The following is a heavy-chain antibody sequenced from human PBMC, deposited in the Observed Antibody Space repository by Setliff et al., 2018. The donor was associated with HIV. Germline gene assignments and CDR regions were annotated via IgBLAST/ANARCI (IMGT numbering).Heavy chain of an antibody. J-gene: IGHJ4*02. CDR2: IDSSGTT. D-gene: IGHD3-22*01. CDR1: GDSISSYF. V-gene: IGHV4-4*07. CDR3: ARGLSFYDPGGFDY. Sequence: SETLSLTCTVSGDSISSYFWSWIRQSAGRGLEWIGRIDSSGTTDYKPSLKGRVAISVDTSRNQFSLKLSSVTAADTAVYYCARGLSFYDPGGFDYWGQGTLVTVSS.